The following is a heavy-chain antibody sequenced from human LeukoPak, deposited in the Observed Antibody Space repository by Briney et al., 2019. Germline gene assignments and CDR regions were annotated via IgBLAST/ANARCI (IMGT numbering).Heavy chain of an antibody. CDR2: ISPSGGIT. J-gene: IGHJ1*01. Sequence: GGTLRLSCAASGFTFSSYGMNWVRQAPGEGLEWVSGISPSGGITYYTDSVKGRFTISRDNSKNTQSLQMNSLRAEDTAVYYCAKDDDWGRYKHWGQGTLVTVSS. V-gene: IGHV3-23*01. CDR1: GFTFSSYG. D-gene: IGHD3-16*01. CDR3: AKDDDWGRYKH.